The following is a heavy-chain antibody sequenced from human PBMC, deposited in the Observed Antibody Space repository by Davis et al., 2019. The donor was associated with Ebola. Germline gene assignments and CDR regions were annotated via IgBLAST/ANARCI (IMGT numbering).Heavy chain of an antibody. CDR2: ISYIGST. J-gene: IGHJ3*02. V-gene: IGHV4-28*03. CDR3: AREPNGDYDAFDI. D-gene: IGHD4-17*01. Sequence: MPSETLSLTCAVSGYPISNSNFWGWIRQSPGKRLEWIGYISYIGSTYYNPSLKTRVTMSVDTSVNQFSLKLSSVTAADTAVYYCAREPNGDYDAFDIWGQGTMVTVSS. CDR1: GYPISNSNF.